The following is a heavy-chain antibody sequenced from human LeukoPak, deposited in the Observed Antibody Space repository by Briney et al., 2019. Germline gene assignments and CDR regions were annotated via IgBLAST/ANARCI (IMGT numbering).Heavy chain of an antibody. D-gene: IGHD1-26*01. CDR1: GYTFTGYY. J-gene: IGHJ4*02. CDR3: ARVSYHGGSYYFDY. V-gene: IGHV1-2*02. CDR2: INPNSGGT. Sequence: ASVKVSCKASGYTFTGYYMHWVRQAPGQGLEWMGWINPNSGGTNYAQKFQGRVTMTRDTSISTVYMELSSLRSEDTAVYYCARVSYHGGSYYFDYWGQGTLVTVSS.